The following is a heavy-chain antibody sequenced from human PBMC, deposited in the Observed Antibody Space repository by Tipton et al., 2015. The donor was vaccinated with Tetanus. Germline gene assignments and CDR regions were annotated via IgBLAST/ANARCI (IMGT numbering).Heavy chain of an antibody. V-gene: IGHV4-4*07. CDR3: ARDEGSYGFCGMDV. Sequence: TLSLTCTVSGGSISSYYWSWIRQPAGKGLEWIGRIYTSGSTNYNPSLKSRVTMSVDTSKNQFSLKLSSVTAADTAVYYCARDEGSYGFCGMDVWGQGTTVTVSS. J-gene: IGHJ6*02. D-gene: IGHD5-18*01. CDR1: GGSISSYY. CDR2: IYTSGST.